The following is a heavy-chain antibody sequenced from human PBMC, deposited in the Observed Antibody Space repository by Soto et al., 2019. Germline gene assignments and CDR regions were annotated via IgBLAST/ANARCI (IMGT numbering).Heavy chain of an antibody. V-gene: IGHV4-34*01. J-gene: IGHJ6*02. CDR1: GGSYSGYY. CDR2: INHSGST. Sequence: SETLSLTCAVYGGSYSGYYWSWIRQPPGKGLEWIGEINHSGSTNYNPSLKSRVTISVDTSKNQFSLNLRSVTAADTAVYFCARVPVAVAATEDYYGLDVWGQGTTVTVSS. CDR3: ARVPVAVAATEDYYGLDV. D-gene: IGHD2-15*01.